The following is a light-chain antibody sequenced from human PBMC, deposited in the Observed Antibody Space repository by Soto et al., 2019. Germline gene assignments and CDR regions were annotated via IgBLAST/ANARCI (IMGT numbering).Light chain of an antibody. CDR3: QAWDRASASVV. Sequence: SYELTQPPSVSVSPGQAASITCSGDKLGNNYVSWYQQKPGQFPVLVIYQDTRRPSGIPERFSGSNSGNTATLTISGTQAIDEADYYCQAWDRASASVVFAGGTKLTVL. J-gene: IGLJ2*01. V-gene: IGLV3-1*01. CDR1: KLGNNY. CDR2: QDT.